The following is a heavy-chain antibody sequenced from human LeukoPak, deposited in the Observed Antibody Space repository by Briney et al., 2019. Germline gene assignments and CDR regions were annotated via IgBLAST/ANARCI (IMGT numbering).Heavy chain of an antibody. J-gene: IGHJ6*02. CDR1: GFTFSTYT. V-gene: IGHV3-30*04. Sequence: PGGSLRLSCGASGFTFSTYTMHWVRQAPGKGLEWVAVRYYADSVKGRFTISRDNSKMTLYLQMNSLRTEDTALYYCARNETNGMDVWGHGTTVTVSS. D-gene: IGHD1-14*01. CDR2: R. CDR3: ARNETNGMDV.